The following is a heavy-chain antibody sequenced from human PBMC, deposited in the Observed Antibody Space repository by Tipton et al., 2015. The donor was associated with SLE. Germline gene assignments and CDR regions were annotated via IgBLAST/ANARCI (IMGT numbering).Heavy chain of an antibody. Sequence: TLSLTCTVSGGSFSTYSWNWIRQSPGKGLEWIGFVSFPGKTNYSPSLKSRVTISIDPAKNQFSLKLTSVTAADTAVYYCTRVDGGRLDVWGKGITVTVSS. CDR1: GGSFSTYS. V-gene: IGHV4-59*08. D-gene: IGHD3-10*01. CDR3: TRVDGGRLDV. J-gene: IGHJ6*04. CDR2: VSFPGKT.